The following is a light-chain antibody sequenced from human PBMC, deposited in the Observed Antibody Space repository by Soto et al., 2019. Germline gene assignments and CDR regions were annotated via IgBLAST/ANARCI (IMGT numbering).Light chain of an antibody. Sequence: AIQLTQSPSSLSASVGDRVTITCRASQGISSALAWYQQKPGKAPNLLIYDASSLEGGVPSRFSGSGSGTDFTLTISSLQPEDFATYYCQQFNCYPPITFGQGTRLDIK. J-gene: IGKJ5*01. CDR3: QQFNCYPPIT. CDR1: QGISSA. CDR2: DAS. V-gene: IGKV1-13*02.